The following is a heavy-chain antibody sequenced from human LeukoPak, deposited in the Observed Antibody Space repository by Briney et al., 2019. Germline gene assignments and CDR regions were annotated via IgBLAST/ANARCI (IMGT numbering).Heavy chain of an antibody. CDR1: GYTFTVYY. CDR3: ARSPVGTSCPGGL. Sequence: GASVKVSCKASGYTFTVYYIHWVRQAPGQGLEWMGWINPNSGGTNYAQNFQGRVTMTRNTSISTAYMELSSLRSEDTAVYYCARSPVGTSCPGGLWGQGTLVTVSS. CDR2: INPNSGGT. D-gene: IGHD2-2*01. V-gene: IGHV1-2*02. J-gene: IGHJ4*02.